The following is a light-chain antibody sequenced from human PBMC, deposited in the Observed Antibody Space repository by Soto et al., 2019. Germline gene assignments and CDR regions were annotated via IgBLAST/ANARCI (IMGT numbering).Light chain of an antibody. V-gene: IGKV1-6*01. CDR3: LQDYNYPRT. J-gene: IGKJ1*01. CDR1: QGIRND. CDR2: AAS. Sequence: AIQMTQSPSSLSASVGDRVTITCRASQGIRNDLNWYQQKPGKAPKLLIYAASSLQSGVPSKFSGSGSRTDFTLTISSLQPEDFATYYCLQDYNYPRTFGQGTKVEIK.